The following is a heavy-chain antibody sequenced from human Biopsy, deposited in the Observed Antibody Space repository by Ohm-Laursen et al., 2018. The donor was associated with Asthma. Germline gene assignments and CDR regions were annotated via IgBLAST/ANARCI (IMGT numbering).Heavy chain of an antibody. CDR1: GFAVSRDH. CDR2: IYSGGGT. Sequence: SLRLSCAASGFAVSRDHMFWVRQPPGKGLEWVSVIYSGGGTYYADSVQGRVTISRDNSKNTLSLQMNSLRAEDTAVYYCARAYGGSFFSGSFDTWGQGTMVTVSS. V-gene: IGHV3-53*01. D-gene: IGHD4-23*01. J-gene: IGHJ3*02. CDR3: ARAYGGSFFSGSFDT.